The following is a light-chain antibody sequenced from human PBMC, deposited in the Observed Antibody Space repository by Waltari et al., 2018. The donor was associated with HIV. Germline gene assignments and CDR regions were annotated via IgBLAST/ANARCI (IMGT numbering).Light chain of an antibody. CDR3: QQSYSNVLWT. CDR1: QNIDNY. CDR2: SAS. V-gene: IGKV1-39*01. Sequence: DIQMTQSPSSLSASVGDRVTITCRASQNIDNYLNWYQQKPGKAPNLLIYSASILQTGVPSRFAGSGSGTDFTLTIINLQPEDFATYYCQQSYSNVLWTFGQGTKV. J-gene: IGKJ1*01.